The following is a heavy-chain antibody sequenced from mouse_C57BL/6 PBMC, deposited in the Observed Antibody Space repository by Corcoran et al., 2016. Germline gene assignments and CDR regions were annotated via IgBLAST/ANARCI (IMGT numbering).Heavy chain of an antibody. CDR1: GYTFTTYG. J-gene: IGHJ2*01. CDR2: INTYSGVP. D-gene: IGHD2-5*01. CDR3: ARRSPYSNYDY. V-gene: IGHV9-3*01. Sequence: QIQLVQSGPELKKPGETVKISCKASGYTFTTYGMSWVEQAPGKGLKWMGWINTYSGVPTYADDFKGRFAFSLETSASTAYLQINNLKNEDTATYFCARRSPYSNYDYWGQGTTLTVSS.